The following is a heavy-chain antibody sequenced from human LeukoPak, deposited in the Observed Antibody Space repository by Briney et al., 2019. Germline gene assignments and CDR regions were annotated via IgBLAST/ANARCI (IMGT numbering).Heavy chain of an antibody. CDR3: ARDYDSSSWYEGSWFDP. J-gene: IGHJ5*02. V-gene: IGHV3-21*01. CDR2: ISSSSSYI. D-gene: IGHD6-13*01. CDR1: EFTFSSYS. Sequence: PGGSLRLSCAASEFTFSSYSMNWVRQAPGKGLEWVSSISSSSSYIYYADSVKGRFTISRDNAKNSLYLQMNSLRAEDTAVYYCARDYDSSSWYEGSWFDPWGQGTLITVSS.